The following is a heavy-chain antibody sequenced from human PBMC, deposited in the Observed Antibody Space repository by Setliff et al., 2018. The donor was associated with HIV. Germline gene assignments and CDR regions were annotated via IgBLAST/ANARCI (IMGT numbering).Heavy chain of an antibody. D-gene: IGHD2-15*01. CDR2: VHYSGTT. CDR1: GGSSSSHY. Sequence: SETLSLTCTVSGGSSSSHYWSRIRQPPGQGLEWIGYVHYSGTTNHNPSLKSRVTISVDASNNQFSLELRSMTAADTAVYYCARENGDCSGGACYFMLDSWGQGTRVTVSS. J-gene: IGHJ4*02. CDR3: ARENGDCSGGACYFMLDS. V-gene: IGHV4-59*11.